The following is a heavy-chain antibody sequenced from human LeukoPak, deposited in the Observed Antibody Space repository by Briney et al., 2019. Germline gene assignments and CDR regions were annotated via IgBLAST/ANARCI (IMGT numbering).Heavy chain of an antibody. V-gene: IGHV1-3*01. D-gene: IGHD5-18*01. CDR1: GYTFTSYA. J-gene: IGHJ4*02. CDR2: INAGSGNT. CDR3: ARGSYGYATSGIDY. Sequence: ASVKVSCKASGYTFTSYAMHWVRQAPGQRLEWMGWINAGSGNTKYSQKFQGRVTITRDTSASTAYMELSSLRSEDTAVYYCARGSYGYATSGIDYWGQGTLVTVSS.